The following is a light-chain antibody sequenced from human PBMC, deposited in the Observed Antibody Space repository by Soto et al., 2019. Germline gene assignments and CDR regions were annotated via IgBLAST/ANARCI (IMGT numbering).Light chain of an antibody. J-gene: IGKJ2*01. CDR2: AAS. Sequence: DIQMTQSPSSLSASVGDRVTITCRASQSISSYLNWYQQKPGKAPKLLIYAASSLQSGVPSRFSDSGSGTDFTLTISSLQPEDFATYHCQQSYSTPPTFGQGTKLEIK. V-gene: IGKV1-39*01. CDR1: QSISSY. CDR3: QQSYSTPPT.